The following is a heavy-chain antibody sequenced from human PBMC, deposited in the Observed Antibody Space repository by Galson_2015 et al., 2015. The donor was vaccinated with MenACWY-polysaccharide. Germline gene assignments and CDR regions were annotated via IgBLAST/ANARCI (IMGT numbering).Heavy chain of an antibody. CDR2: ISCDGSNK. D-gene: IGHD6-13*01. CDR3: GIAAAGTSPTAWIDY. Sequence: SLRLSCAASGFTFSSYGMHWVRQAPGKGLEWVAVISCDGSNKYYADSVKGRFTISRDNSKNTLYLQMNSLRAEDTAVYYSGIAAAGTSPTAWIDYWGQGTLVTVSS. V-gene: IGHV3-30*03. J-gene: IGHJ4*02. CDR1: GFTFSSYG.